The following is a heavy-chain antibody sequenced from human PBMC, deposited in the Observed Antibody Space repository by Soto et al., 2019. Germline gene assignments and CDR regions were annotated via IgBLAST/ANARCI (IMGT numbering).Heavy chain of an antibody. J-gene: IGHJ6*02. V-gene: IGHV4-59*01. Sequence: SETLSLTCTVSGGSISSYYWSWIRQPPGKGLEWIGYIYYSGSTNYNPSLKSRVTISVDTSKNQFSLKLSSVTAADTAVYYCARDSYYYGMDVWGQGTTVTVSS. CDR2: IYYSGST. CDR1: GGSISSYY. CDR3: ARDSYYYGMDV.